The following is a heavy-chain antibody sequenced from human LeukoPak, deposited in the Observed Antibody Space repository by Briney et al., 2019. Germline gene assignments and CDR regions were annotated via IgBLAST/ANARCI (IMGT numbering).Heavy chain of an antibody. CDR2: INPNSGGT. CDR3: ARDLRVGATSDY. D-gene: IGHD1-26*01. V-gene: IGHV1-2*02. Sequence: ASVKVSCKASGYTFTGYYMHWVRQAPGQGLEWMGWINPNSGGTNYAQKFQGRVTMTRDTSISTAYMELSRLRSDDTAVCYCARDLRVGATSDYWGQGTLVTVSS. J-gene: IGHJ4*02. CDR1: GYTFTGYY.